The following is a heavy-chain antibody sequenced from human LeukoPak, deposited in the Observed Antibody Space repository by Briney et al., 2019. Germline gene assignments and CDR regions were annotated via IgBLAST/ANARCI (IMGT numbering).Heavy chain of an antibody. Sequence: SETLSLTCTVSGGSISSYYWSWIRQPAGKGLEWFGRIYTSGSTNYNPSLKSRVTMSVDTSKNQFSLKLSSVTAADTAVYYCARDSSAYCSSTSCYTGYYYGMDVWGQGTTVTVSS. CDR1: GGSISSYY. D-gene: IGHD2-2*02. J-gene: IGHJ6*02. CDR3: ARDSSAYCSSTSCYTGYYYGMDV. V-gene: IGHV4-4*07. CDR2: IYTSGST.